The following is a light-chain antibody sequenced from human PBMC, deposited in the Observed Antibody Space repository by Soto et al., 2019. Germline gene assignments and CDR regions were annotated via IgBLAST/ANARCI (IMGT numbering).Light chain of an antibody. Sequence: DIQMTQSPSTLSASVGDRVTITCRASQSISSWLAWYQQKPGKAPKLLIYDASSLKSGVPSRFSGSGSGTEFTLTISSLQPDDFATYYCQQSYSTPRTTFGGGTKVDIK. J-gene: IGKJ4*01. CDR3: QQSYSTPRTT. CDR1: QSISSW. V-gene: IGKV1-5*01. CDR2: DAS.